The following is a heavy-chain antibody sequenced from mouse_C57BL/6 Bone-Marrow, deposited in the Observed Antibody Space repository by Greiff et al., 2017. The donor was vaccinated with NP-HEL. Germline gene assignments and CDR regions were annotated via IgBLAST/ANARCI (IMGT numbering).Heavy chain of an antibody. V-gene: IGHV12-3*01. CDR2: ITHSGET. J-gene: IGHJ2*01. Sequence: VKLQESGPGLVKPSQSLFLTCSITGFPITSGYYWIWIRQSPGKPLEWMGYITHSGETFYNPSLQSPISITRETSKNQFFLQLNSVTTEDTAMYYCAGDSFYDYDEGYYFDYWGQGTTLTVSS. CDR1: GFPITSGYY. D-gene: IGHD2-4*01. CDR3: AGDSFYDYDEGYYFDY.